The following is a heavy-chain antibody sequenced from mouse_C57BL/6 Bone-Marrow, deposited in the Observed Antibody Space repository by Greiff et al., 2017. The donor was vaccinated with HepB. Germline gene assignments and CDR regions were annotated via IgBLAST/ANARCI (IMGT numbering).Heavy chain of an antibody. CDR1: GFTFSSYG. Sequence: EVKLQESGGDLVKPGGSLKLSCAASGFTFSSYGMSWVRQTPDKRLEWVATISSGGSYTYYPDSVKGRFTISRDNAKNTLYLQMSSLKSEDTAMYYCARRGAPAWFAYWGQGTLVTVSA. J-gene: IGHJ3*01. D-gene: IGHD3-1*01. CDR3: ARRGAPAWFAY. CDR2: ISSGGSYT. V-gene: IGHV5-6*02.